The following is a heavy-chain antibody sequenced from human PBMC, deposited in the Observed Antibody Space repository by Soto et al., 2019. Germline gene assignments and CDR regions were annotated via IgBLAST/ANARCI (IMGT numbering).Heavy chain of an antibody. CDR3: ARGRYCSGGSCSDFDY. D-gene: IGHD2-15*01. CDR1: GGTFSSYA. V-gene: IGHV1-69*06. Sequence: QVQLVQSGAEVKKPGSSVKVSCKASGGTFSSYAISWVRQAPGQGLEWMGGIIPIFGTANYAQKFQGRVTITADKSTSTAYMELSSLRSEDTDVYYCARGRYCSGGSCSDFDYWGQGTLVTVSS. J-gene: IGHJ4*02. CDR2: IIPIFGTA.